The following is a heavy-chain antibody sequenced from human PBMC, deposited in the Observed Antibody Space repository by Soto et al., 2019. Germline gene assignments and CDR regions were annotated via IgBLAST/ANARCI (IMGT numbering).Heavy chain of an antibody. J-gene: IGHJ4*02. Sequence: GGSLRLSCATSGFTFSSYAMSWVRQAPGKGLEWVSTISGSGGGTYYADSMKGRFTISRDNSKNTLYLQMYSLRVEDTAVYYCARESDHWGQGTLVTVSS. CDR1: GFTFSSYA. CDR2: ISGSGGGT. CDR3: ARESDH. V-gene: IGHV3-23*01.